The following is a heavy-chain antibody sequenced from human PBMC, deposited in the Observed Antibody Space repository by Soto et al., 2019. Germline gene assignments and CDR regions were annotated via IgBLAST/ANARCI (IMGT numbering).Heavy chain of an antibody. CDR2: INPNSGGT. CDR1: GYTFTGYY. CDR3: ARVGGYCSSTSCYGGMDV. Sequence: ASVKVSFKASGYTFTGYYMHWVRQAPGQGLEWMGWINPNSGGTNYAQKFQGRVTMTRDTSISTAYMELSRLRSDDTAVYYCARVGGYCSSTSCYGGMDVWGQGTTVTVSS. D-gene: IGHD2-2*01. V-gene: IGHV1-2*02. J-gene: IGHJ6*02.